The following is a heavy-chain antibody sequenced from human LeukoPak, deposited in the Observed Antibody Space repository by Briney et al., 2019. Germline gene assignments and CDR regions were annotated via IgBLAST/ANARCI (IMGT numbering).Heavy chain of an antibody. V-gene: IGHV3-30-3*01. CDR3: ARDSGDWFDP. Sequence: GGSLRLSCEASRFSFSAYPMGWVRRAPGKGLEWVAVISYDGSNKYYADSVKGRFTISRDNSKNTLYLQMNSLRAEDTAVYYCARDSGDWFDPWGQGTLVTVSS. CDR1: RFSFSAYP. CDR2: ISYDGSNK. D-gene: IGHD3-10*01. J-gene: IGHJ5*02.